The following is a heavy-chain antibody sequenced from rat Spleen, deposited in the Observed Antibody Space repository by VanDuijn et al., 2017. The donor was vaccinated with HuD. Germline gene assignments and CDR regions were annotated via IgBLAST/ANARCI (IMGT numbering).Heavy chain of an antibody. CDR2: ISYDGSST. CDR3: ASYTVGYFDY. J-gene: IGHJ2*01. Sequence: EVQLVESDGGLVQPGGSQKLSCAASGFTFSDYYMAWVRQAPTKGLDWVATISYDGSSTYYRDSVKGRFTISRDNAKSTLYLQMNSLRSEDTATYYCASYTVGYFDYWGQGVMVTVSS. D-gene: IGHD4-1*01. CDR1: GFTFSDYY. V-gene: IGHV5-29*01.